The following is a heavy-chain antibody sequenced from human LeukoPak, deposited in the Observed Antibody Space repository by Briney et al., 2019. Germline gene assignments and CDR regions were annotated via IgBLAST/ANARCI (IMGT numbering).Heavy chain of an antibody. CDR3: ARHEYSGSYYGLSWFDP. CDR1: SGSISSSGYY. V-gene: IGHV4-39*01. J-gene: IGHJ5*02. D-gene: IGHD1-26*01. CDR2: IYYSGST. Sequence: SETLSLTCTVSSGSISSSGYYWGWIRQPPGKGLEWIASIYYSGSTYYNPSLKSRVTISVDTSKNQLSLKLSSLTAADTAVYYCARHEYSGSYYGLSWFDPWGQGTLVTVSS.